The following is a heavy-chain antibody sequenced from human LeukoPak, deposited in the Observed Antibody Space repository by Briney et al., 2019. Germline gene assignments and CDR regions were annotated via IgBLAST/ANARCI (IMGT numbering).Heavy chain of an antibody. Sequence: PGGSLRLSCAASGFTFRTYGMSWVRQAPGKGLEWVSAISGSGGSTYYADSVKGRFTISRDNSKNTLYLQMNSLRAEDTAVYYCAKDGGSYQEYYYYYMDVWGKGTTVTVSS. CDR1: GFTFRTYG. V-gene: IGHV3-23*01. J-gene: IGHJ6*03. D-gene: IGHD1-26*01. CDR2: ISGSGGST. CDR3: AKDGGSYQEYYYYYMDV.